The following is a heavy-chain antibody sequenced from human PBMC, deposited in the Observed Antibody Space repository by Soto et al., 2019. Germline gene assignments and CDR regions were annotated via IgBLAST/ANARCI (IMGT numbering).Heavy chain of an antibody. Sequence: GGSLRLSCAASGFTFSSYGMHWVRQAPGKGLEWVAVISYDGSNKYYADSVKGRFTISRDNSKNTLYLQMNSLRAEDTAVYYCAKDTLSGRANYGGFDYWGQGTLVTVSS. J-gene: IGHJ4*02. CDR2: ISYDGSNK. V-gene: IGHV3-30*18. CDR3: AKDTLSGRANYGGFDY. CDR1: GFTFSSYG. D-gene: IGHD1-26*01.